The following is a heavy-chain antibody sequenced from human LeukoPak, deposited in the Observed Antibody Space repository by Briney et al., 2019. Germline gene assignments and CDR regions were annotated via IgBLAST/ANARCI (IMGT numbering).Heavy chain of an antibody. Sequence: SETLSLTCTVSGGSISNYYWNWIRQPPGKGLEWIGYIYYSGTTNYNPSLKSRVSMSVDTSKNQFSLKLSSVTAADTAVYYCAREAYYYDSSGYYRFDYWGQGTLVTVSS. J-gene: IGHJ4*02. CDR2: IYYSGTT. D-gene: IGHD3-22*01. CDR1: GGSISNYY. CDR3: AREAYYYDSSGYYRFDY. V-gene: IGHV4-59*12.